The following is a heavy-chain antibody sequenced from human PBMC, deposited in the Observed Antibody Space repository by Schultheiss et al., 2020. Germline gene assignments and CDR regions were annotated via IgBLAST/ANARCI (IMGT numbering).Heavy chain of an antibody. D-gene: IGHD6-13*01. CDR3: ARDRVAAAGTCNGFDP. J-gene: IGHJ5*01. CDR1: GGSITTYY. Sequence: SETLSLTCTVSGGSITTYYWSWIRQPPGKGLEWIGYIYYSGSTNYNPSLKSRVTISVDTSKNQFSLKLSSVTAADTAVYYCARDRVAAAGTCNGFDPWGQGTMVTVSS. V-gene: IGHV4-59*01. CDR2: IYYSGST.